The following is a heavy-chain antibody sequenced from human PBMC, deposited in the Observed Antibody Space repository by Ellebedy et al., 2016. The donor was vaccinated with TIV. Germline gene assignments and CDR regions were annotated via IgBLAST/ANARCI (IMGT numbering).Heavy chain of an antibody. CDR1: GFTLSSNW. J-gene: IGHJ5*02. Sequence: GESLKISCAASGFTLSSNWMHWVRQAPGKGLVWVSRINPDGRSRNYADSVKGRFTISRDNAKNTRYLQMNSLRAEDTAVSYCARYCGNPPWSWGQGTLVTVSS. V-gene: IGHV3-74*01. D-gene: IGHD2-21*01. CDR2: INPDGRSR. CDR3: ARYCGNPPWS.